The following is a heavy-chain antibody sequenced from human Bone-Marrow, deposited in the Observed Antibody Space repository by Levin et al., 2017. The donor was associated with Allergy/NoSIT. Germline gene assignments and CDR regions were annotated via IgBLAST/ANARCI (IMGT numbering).Heavy chain of an antibody. CDR2: IDHGGST. V-gene: IGHV4-59*01. D-gene: IGHD3-16*01. Sequence: SQTLSLTCSVSGGSMSSSFWSWIRQPPGKGLEWVGHIDHGGSTYYNASLKSRVTMSVDPSQTQISLKLSSVTAADTAVYYCARVFVGVRHAFDIWGQGTMVTVSS. CDR3: ARVFVGVRHAFDI. J-gene: IGHJ3*02. CDR1: GGSMSSSF.